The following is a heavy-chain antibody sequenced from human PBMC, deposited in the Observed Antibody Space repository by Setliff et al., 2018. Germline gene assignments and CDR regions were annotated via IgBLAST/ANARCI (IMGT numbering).Heavy chain of an antibody. V-gene: IGHV4-39*07. CDR3: ARAGPTVTFFRVLVISWWDP. CDR1: GDSISIRGHY. CDR2: VYYGAGT. Sequence: PSETLSLTCSVSGDSISIRGHYLGWIRQPPGQGLEWIGSVYYGAGTYYNPSLESRVSISVDTSKNQFSLKLSSVTAADTATYYCARAGPTVTFFRVLVISWWDPWGQGSLVTVSS. D-gene: IGHD3-3*01. J-gene: IGHJ5*02.